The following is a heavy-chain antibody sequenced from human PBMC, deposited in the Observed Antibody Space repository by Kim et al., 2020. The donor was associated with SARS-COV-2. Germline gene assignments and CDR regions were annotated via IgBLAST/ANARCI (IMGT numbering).Heavy chain of an antibody. D-gene: IGHD5-18*01. J-gene: IGHJ4*02. Sequence: GGSLRLSCAASGFTFNNYAMHWVRQPPGRGLEWVALIWSDTSTKYYADSVKGRFTISRDNSENTLDLQMNSLRAEDTAVYYCAKQYSRTSSDYYFDFWGQGTLVTVSS. CDR3: AKQYSRTSSDYYFDF. CDR2: IWSDTSTK. V-gene: IGHV3-33*06. CDR1: GFTFNNYA.